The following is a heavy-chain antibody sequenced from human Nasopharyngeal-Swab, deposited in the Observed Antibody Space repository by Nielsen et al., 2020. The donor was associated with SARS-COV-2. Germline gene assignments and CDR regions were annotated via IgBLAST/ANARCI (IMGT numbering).Heavy chain of an antibody. Sequence: LKISCAASGFTFSSYAMHWVRQAPGKGLEWVAVISYDGSNKYYADSVKGRFTISRDNSKNTLYLQMNSLRAEDTAVYYCARDLGYGGSSLAGFDYWGQGTLVTVSS. CDR1: GFTFSSYA. CDR2: ISYDGSNK. CDR3: ARDLGYGGSSLAGFDY. J-gene: IGHJ4*02. V-gene: IGHV3-30-3*01. D-gene: IGHD6-13*01.